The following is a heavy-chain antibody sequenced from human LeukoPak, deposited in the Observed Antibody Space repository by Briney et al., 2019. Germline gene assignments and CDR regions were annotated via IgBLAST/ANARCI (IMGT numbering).Heavy chain of an antibody. CDR2: VSGSGGST. CDR1: GFTFGSYA. V-gene: IGHV3-23*01. CDR3: AKDSPWLQYGMDV. D-gene: IGHD5-24*01. Sequence: PGASPRLSCAASGFTFGSYAMSWVRQAPGGGVEWVSAVSGSGGSTYYADSVKGRFTISRDNSKNTLYLQMNSLRAEDTAVYYCAKDSPWLQYGMDVWGQGTTVTVSS. J-gene: IGHJ6*02.